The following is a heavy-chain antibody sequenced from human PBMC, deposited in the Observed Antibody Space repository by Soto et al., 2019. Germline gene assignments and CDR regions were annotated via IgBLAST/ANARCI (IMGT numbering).Heavy chain of an antibody. J-gene: IGHJ4*02. Sequence: GGSLRLSCAASGFVFKDYAMSWVRQAPGKGLEWVSTLSVPDGVTSYAASVKGRFTISRDNSKNTLYLQMNSLRAEDTAVYYCARDPNYDFWSGYYNFDYWGPGTLVNLSS. CDR3: ARDPNYDFWSGYYNFDY. V-gene: IGHV3-23*01. CDR2: LSVPDGVT. D-gene: IGHD3-3*01. CDR1: GFVFKDYA.